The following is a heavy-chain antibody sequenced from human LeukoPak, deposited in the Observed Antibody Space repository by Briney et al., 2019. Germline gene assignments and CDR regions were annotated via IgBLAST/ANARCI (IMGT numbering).Heavy chain of an antibody. Sequence: SETLSPTCTVSGGSISSSSYYWGWIRQPPGKGLEWIGSIYYSGSTYYNPSLKSRVTISVDTSKNQFSLKLSSVTAADTAVYYCARQSHGSSWYAKLFDYWGQGTLVTVSS. CDR1: GGSISSSSYY. CDR3: ARQSHGSSWYAKLFDY. CDR2: IYYSGST. V-gene: IGHV4-39*01. J-gene: IGHJ4*02. D-gene: IGHD6-13*01.